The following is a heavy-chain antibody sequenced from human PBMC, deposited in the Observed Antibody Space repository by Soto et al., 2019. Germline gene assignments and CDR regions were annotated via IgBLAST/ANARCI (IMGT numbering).Heavy chain of an antibody. D-gene: IGHD3-22*01. J-gene: IGHJ4*02. CDR1: GGSISSTPYY. CDR2: IYYSGTT. CDR3: ARHRQYYDTSGYQQRYFDY. V-gene: IGHV4-39*01. Sequence: ILSLTCSVSGGSISSTPYYWGWIRQPPGKGLEWLGTIYYSGTTSYNPSLKSRVIISVDTSNNQFFLKLRSVTAADTAVYYCARHRQYYDTSGYQQRYFDYWGQGTQVTVSS.